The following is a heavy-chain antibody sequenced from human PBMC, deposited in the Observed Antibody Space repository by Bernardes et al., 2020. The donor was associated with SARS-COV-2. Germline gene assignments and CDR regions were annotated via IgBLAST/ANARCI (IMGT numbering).Heavy chain of an antibody. J-gene: IGHJ6*02. Sequence: GSLRLSCAASGFTFSSYAMSWVRQAPGKGLEWVSGIRDSGSKTYYANSVKGRFAISRDNSENTVYLQMNNVRAEDTAVYYCARGEYTYFNFEGTNYNLFYGLDVWGQGTTVTVSS. CDR3: ARGEYTYFNFEGTNYNLFYGLDV. V-gene: IGHV3-23*01. D-gene: IGHD5-18*01. CDR2: IRDSGSKT. CDR1: GFTFSSYA.